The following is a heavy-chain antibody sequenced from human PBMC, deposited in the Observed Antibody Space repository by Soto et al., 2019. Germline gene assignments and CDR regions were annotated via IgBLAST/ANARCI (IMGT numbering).Heavy chain of an antibody. CDR1: GFTFSSYA. Sequence: GGSLRLSCAASGFTFSSYAMSWVRQAPGKGLEWVSAISGSGGSTYYADSVKGRFTISRDNSKNTLYLQMNSLRAEDTAVYYCSKPKATTVLRYYFDYWGQGTLVTVSS. D-gene: IGHD5-12*01. J-gene: IGHJ4*02. CDR2: ISGSGGST. CDR3: SKPKATTVLRYYFDY. V-gene: IGHV3-23*01.